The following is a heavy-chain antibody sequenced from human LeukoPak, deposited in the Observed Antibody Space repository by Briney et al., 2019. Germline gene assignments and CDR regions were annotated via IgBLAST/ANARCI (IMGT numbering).Heavy chain of an antibody. CDR2: IKQDGSEK. D-gene: IGHD3-3*01. V-gene: IGHV3-7*01. CDR1: GFTFSSYW. CDR3: ARAGLTYYDFWSGYPYYMDV. J-gene: IGHJ6*03. Sequence: PGGSLRLSCAASGFTFSSYWMSWVRQAPEKGLEWVANIKQDGSEKYYVDSVKGRFTISRDNAKNSLYLQMNSLRAEDTAVYYCARAGLTYYDFWSGYPYYMDVWGKGTTVTVSS.